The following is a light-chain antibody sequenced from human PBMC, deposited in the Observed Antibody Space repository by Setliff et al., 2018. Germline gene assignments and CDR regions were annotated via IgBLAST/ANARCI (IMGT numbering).Light chain of an antibody. V-gene: IGLV2-14*03. CDR1: SSDVGSYKF. CDR2: DVS. J-gene: IGLJ3*02. Sequence: QSALTQPASVSGSPGQSITTACIGSSSDVGSYKFVSWYQQLPGKAPKLIIYDVSFRPSGVSNRFSASKSGNTASLTISGLQAEDEGDYYCASYTNSPYLDWLFGGGTKVTVL. CDR3: ASYTNSPYLDWL.